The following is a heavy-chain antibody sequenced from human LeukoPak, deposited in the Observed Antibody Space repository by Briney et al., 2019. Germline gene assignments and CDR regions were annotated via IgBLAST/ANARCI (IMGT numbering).Heavy chain of an antibody. Sequence: QPGGSLRLSCVVSGLSLSSHGMHWVRQAPGKGLEDVSAISSNGISTFYANSVEGRFTVSRDDSKNTVYLQMGSPRAEDMAVYYCVKWTNYYFALWGRGTLVTVSS. D-gene: IGHD2-8*01. J-gene: IGHJ2*01. V-gene: IGHV3-64*01. CDR1: GLSLSSHG. CDR2: ISSNGIST. CDR3: VKWTNYYFAL.